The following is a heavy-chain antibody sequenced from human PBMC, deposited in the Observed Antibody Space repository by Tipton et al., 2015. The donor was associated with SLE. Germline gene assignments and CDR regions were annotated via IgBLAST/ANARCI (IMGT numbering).Heavy chain of an antibody. D-gene: IGHD2-21*01. CDR2: IKQDGSEK. CDR1: GFTFSSYW. V-gene: IGHV3-7*01. J-gene: IGHJ6*02. CDR3: ATDVWYYYYCMDG. Sequence: GSLSLSCAASGFTFSSYWMSWVRQAPGKGLEWVANIKQDGSEKYYVDSVKGRFTISRDNAKNSLYLQMNSLRAEDTAVYYCATDVWYYYYCMDGWGQATTGTVS.